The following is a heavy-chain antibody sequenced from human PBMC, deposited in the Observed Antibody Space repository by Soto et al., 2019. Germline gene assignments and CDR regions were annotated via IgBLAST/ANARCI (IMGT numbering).Heavy chain of an antibody. CDR1: GFTLSSYE. Sequence: GGSLRLSCAASGFTLSSYEMNWVRQAPGKGLEWVSYISSSGSTIYYADSVKGRFTISRDNARNSLYLQMNSLRAEDTAVYYCARSSGYSSGWDAPRGLYNSGMDVWSQGTTVAV. CDR2: ISSSGSTI. J-gene: IGHJ6*02. CDR3: ARSSGYSSGWDAPRGLYNSGMDV. D-gene: IGHD6-19*01. V-gene: IGHV3-48*03.